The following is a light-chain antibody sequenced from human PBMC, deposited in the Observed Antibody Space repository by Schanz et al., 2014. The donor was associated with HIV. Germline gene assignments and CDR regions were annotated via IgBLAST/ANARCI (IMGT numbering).Light chain of an antibody. V-gene: IGLV1-40*01. CDR3: QSYDSSLTVV. J-gene: IGLJ2*01. Sequence: QSVLTQPPSVSGAPGQRVTISCTGSSSNIGAGYDVHWYKQLPETAPKLLIFGDNNRPSGVPDRFSGSKSDSSASLTITGLQPEDEADYYCQSYDSSLTVVFGGGTKLTVL. CDR2: GDN. CDR1: SSNIGAGYD.